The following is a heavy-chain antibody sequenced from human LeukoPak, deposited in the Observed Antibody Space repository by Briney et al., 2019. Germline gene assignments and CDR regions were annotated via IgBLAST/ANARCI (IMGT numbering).Heavy chain of an antibody. CDR3: ATVLHTSMTTWAAFDT. D-gene: IGHD5-18*01. V-gene: IGHV3-23*01. CDR1: GLTFSNFA. J-gene: IGHJ3*02. CDR2: LSASGGGT. Sequence: PGGSLRLSCAASGLTFSNFAMTWVRQTPGKGLEWVSALSASGGGTFYAPSVKGRLTISRDNSKNTVSLQMHSLRAEETALYYCATVLHTSMTTWAAFDTWGQGTMVTVSS.